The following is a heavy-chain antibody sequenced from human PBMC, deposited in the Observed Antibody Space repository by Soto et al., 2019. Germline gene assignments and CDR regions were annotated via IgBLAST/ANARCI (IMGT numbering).Heavy chain of an antibody. J-gene: IGHJ3*01. CDR2: INNSGST. Sequence: QVQQQQWGAGLLKPSETLSLTCAVYGGSFSNHYWSWIRQPPVKGLEWIGEINNSGSTNYNPSLKSLFNISVDTSTHQFSMKLSSVTAADTAVYYCESAPPSYDSVWGSYSHDAFDVWGQGTMVTVSS. D-gene: IGHD3-16*01. CDR1: GGSFSNHY. CDR3: ESAPPSYDSVWGSYSHDAFDV. V-gene: IGHV4-34*01.